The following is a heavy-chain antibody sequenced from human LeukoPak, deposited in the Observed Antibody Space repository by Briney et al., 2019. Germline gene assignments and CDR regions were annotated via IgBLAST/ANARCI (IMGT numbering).Heavy chain of an antibody. CDR1: GYTFGNYE. D-gene: IGHD3-10*01. CDR3: ARVSTTMWLGP. Sequence: ASVKVSCKASGYTFGNYEINWVRQAIGQGLEWMGWMSPNSENTGYAQKFQGRVTMTRDISTSTAYMELSSLRSEDTAVYYCARVSTTMWLGPWGQGTLVTVSS. CDR2: MSPNSENT. V-gene: IGHV1-8*01. J-gene: IGHJ5*02.